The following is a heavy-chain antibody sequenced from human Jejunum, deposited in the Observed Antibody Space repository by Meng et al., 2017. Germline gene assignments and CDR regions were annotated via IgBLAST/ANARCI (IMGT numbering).Heavy chain of an antibody. J-gene: IGHJ4*02. CDR1: GYSFNNYR. Sequence: GESLKISCQASGYSFNNYRIAWVRQMPGKGLEWMGIINPGDSETRYSPSFQGQVTISADNSVSTVYLQWGSMKSSDSAIFYCARGGGGGYCTTSGCYYYFDYWGQGTLVTVSS. D-gene: IGHD2-2*01. V-gene: IGHV5-51*01. CDR2: INPGDSET. CDR3: ARGGGGGYCTTSGCYYYFDY.